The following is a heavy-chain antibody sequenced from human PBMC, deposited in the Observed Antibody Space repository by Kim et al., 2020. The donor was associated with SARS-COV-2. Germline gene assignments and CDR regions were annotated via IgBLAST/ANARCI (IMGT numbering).Heavy chain of an antibody. Sequence: GGSLRLSCAASGFTFSDYYMSWIRQAPGKGLEWVSYISSSGSTIYYADSVKGRFTISRDNAKNSLYLQMNSLRAEDTAVYYCARDGSELYDDYYYYYMDVWGKGTTVTVSS. CDR1: GFTFSDYY. V-gene: IGHV3-11*01. CDR3: ARDGSELYDDYYYYYMDV. CDR2: ISSSGSTI. D-gene: IGHD5-12*01. J-gene: IGHJ6*03.